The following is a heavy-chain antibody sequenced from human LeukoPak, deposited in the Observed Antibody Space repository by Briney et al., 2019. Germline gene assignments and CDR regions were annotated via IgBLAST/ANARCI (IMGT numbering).Heavy chain of an antibody. D-gene: IGHD3-10*01. V-gene: IGHV6-1*01. CDR3: ARGPGFFGEFSHDAFDI. CDR2: TYYRSKWYN. J-gene: IGHJ3*02. CDR1: GDSDSSNSAA. Sequence: SQTLSLTSAISGDSDSSNSAAWNWIRQSPSRGLEWLGRTYYRSKWYNDYAVSVKSRITINPDTSKNQFSLQLNSVTPEDTAVYYCARGPGFFGEFSHDAFDIWGQGTMVTVSS.